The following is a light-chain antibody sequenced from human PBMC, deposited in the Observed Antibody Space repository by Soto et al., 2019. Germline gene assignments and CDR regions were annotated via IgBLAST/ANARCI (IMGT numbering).Light chain of an antibody. J-gene: IGLJ2*01. CDR2: STN. V-gene: IGLV8-61*01. CDR3: VLYVGSGISV. Sequence: QTVVTQEPSFSVSPGGTVTLTCGLNSGSVSTSYYPSWYQQTPGQVPRTLIYSTNTRSSGVPDRFSGSILGNKAALTITGAQADDESDYYCVLYVGSGISVFGGGTKLTVL. CDR1: SGSVSTSYY.